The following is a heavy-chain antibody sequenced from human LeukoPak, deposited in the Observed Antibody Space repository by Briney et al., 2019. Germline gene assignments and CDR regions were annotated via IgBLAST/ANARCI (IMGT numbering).Heavy chain of an antibody. CDR2: IYYSGNT. V-gene: IGHV4-39*01. D-gene: IGHD3-3*01. J-gene: IGHJ4*02. CDR1: GGSISSSSYY. Sequence: SETLSLTCTVSGGSISSSSYYWGWIRQPPGKGLEWIGSIYYSGNTYYNPSLKSRVTISVDTSKNQFSLKLSSVTAADTAVYYCARSHAYYDFWSGLSGGNYFDYWGQGTLVTVSS. CDR3: ARSHAYYDFWSGLSGGNYFDY.